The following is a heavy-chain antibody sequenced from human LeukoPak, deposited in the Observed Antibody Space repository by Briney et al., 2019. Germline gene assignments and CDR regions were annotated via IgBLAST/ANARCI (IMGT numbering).Heavy chain of an antibody. CDR1: GYTFTSYG. V-gene: IGHV1-18*01. D-gene: IGHD2-2*01. CDR3: ARDLYCSSTSCYPDWFDP. CDR2: ISAYNGNT. J-gene: IGHJ5*02. Sequence: ASVKVSCKASGYTFTSYGISWVRQAPGQGLEWMGWISAYNGNTNYAQKPQGRVTMTTDTSTSTAYMELRSLRSDDTAVYYCARDLYCSSTSCYPDWFDPWGQGTLVTVSS.